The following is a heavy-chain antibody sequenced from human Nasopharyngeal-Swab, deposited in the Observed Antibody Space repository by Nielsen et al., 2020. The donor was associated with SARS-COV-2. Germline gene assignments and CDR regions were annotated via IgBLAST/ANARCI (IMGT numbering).Heavy chain of an antibody. Sequence: ASVKVSCKASGYTFTSYDINWVRQATGQGLEWMGWMNPNSGNTGYAQQFQGRVTMTRNTSISTAYMELSSLRSEDTAVYYCARGPRMYYYDSSGYYPYYYYYGMDVWGQGTTVTVSS. V-gene: IGHV1-8*01. CDR1: GYTFTSYD. J-gene: IGHJ6*02. CDR3: ARGPRMYYYDSSGYYPYYYYYGMDV. D-gene: IGHD3-22*01. CDR2: MNPNSGNT.